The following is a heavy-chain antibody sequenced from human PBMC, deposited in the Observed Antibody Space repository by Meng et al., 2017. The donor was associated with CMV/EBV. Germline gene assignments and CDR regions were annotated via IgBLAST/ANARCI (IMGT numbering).Heavy chain of an antibody. CDR3: ARGGRYYYDSSGYCDY. CDR1: GYTFTSYG. D-gene: IGHD3-22*01. J-gene: IGHJ4*02. V-gene: IGHV1-18*01. Sequence: QVHSVTFEAEVKKPAASVKVSCKVSGYTFTSYGISWVRQAPGQGLEWMGWISAYNGNPNYAQKLQGRVTMTTDTSTSTAYMELRSLRSDDTAVYYCARGGRYYYDSSGYCDYWGQGTLVTVSS. CDR2: ISAYNGNP.